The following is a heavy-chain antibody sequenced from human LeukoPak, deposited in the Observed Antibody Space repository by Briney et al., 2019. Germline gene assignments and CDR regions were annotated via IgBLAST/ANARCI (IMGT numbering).Heavy chain of an antibody. CDR2: ISSSSSYI. CDR1: GFTFSSYS. J-gene: IGHJ3*02. D-gene: IGHD3-22*01. V-gene: IGHV3-21*01. CDR3: ATGRYYYDSSGWI. Sequence: GGSLRLSCAASGFTFSSYSMNWVRRAPGKGLEWVSSISSSSSYIYYADSVKGRFTISRDNAKNSLYLQMNSLRAEDTAVYYCATGRYYYDSSGWIWGQGTMVTVSS.